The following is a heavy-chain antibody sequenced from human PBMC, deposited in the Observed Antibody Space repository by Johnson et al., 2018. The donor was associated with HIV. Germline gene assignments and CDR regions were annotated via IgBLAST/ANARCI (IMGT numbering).Heavy chain of an antibody. CDR1: GFTFSNAW. CDR2: IKSKTDGGTT. V-gene: IGHV3-15*01. Sequence: VQLVESGGGVVRPGGSLRLSCAASGFTFSNAWMSWVRQAPGKGLEWVGRIKSKTDGGTTDYAAPVKGRFTISRDDSKNTLYLQMNSLKTEDTAVYYCTTDQQLAPTRSNDAFGIWGQGTMVTVSS. D-gene: IGHD6-13*01. J-gene: IGHJ3*02. CDR3: TTDQQLAPTRSNDAFGI.